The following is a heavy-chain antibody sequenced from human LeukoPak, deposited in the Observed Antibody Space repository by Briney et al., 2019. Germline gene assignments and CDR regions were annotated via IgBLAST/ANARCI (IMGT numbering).Heavy chain of an antibody. CDR3: VKDAGIAARPWYLDS. CDR2: INYQSATF. J-gene: IGHJ4*02. CDR1: GFTFDYYG. Sequence: GGSLRLSCAASGFTFDYYGLHWVRQVPGKRLEWVSGINYQSATFDADSVKGRFTISRDNAKSLLFLVMDSLRPEDSALYYCVKDAGIAARPWYLDSWGWGTQVIVSS. V-gene: IGHV3-9*01. D-gene: IGHD6-6*01.